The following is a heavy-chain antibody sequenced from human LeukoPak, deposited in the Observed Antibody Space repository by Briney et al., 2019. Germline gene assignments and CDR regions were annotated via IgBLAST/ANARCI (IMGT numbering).Heavy chain of an antibody. V-gene: IGHV5-51*01. Sequence: AGESLKISCQGFGYSFTSYWIGWVRQMPGKGTEWMGVIYPGDSGIRYNPSFQGQVTISVDKSISTAYLQWVSLRASDSAMYYCACRDLTSTWSFPWGQGTLVTVSS. CDR2: IYPGDSGI. J-gene: IGHJ5*02. CDR1: GYSFTSYW. D-gene: IGHD6-13*01. CDR3: ACRDLTSTWSFP.